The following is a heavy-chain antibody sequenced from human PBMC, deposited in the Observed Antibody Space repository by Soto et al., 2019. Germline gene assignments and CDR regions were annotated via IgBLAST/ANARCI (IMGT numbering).Heavy chain of an antibody. V-gene: IGHV1-18*01. CDR3: ARDSPPGYYYDRSGYYYDY. D-gene: IGHD3-22*01. CDR2: ISAYNGNT. CDR1: GYTFTSYG. J-gene: IGHJ4*02. Sequence: ASVKVSCKASGYTFTSYGISWVRQAPGQGLEWMGWISAYNGNTNYAQKLQGRVTMTTDTSTSTAYMELRSLRSDDTAVYYCARDSPPGYYYDRSGYYYDYWGQGTLVTVPS.